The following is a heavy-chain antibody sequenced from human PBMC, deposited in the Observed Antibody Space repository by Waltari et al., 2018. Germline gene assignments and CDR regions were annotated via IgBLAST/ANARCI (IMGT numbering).Heavy chain of an antibody. J-gene: IGHJ5*02. CDR1: GGSISSHY. Sequence: QVQLQESGPGLVKPSETLSLTCTVSGGSISSHYWSWIRQPPGKGLEWIGYIYYSGSTNYNPSLKSRVTISVDTSKNQFSLKLSSVTAADTAVYYCARGLWFRELFGWFDPWGQGTLVTVSS. CDR3: ARGLWFRELFGWFDP. CDR2: IYYSGST. D-gene: IGHD3-10*01. V-gene: IGHV4-59*11.